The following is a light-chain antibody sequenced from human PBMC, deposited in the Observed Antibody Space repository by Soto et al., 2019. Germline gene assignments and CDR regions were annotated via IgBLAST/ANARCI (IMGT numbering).Light chain of an antibody. Sequence: QSVLTQPPSVSGAPGQRVTVSCTGSSSNIGAGYVVHWYQQLPGTAPKLLIYGNNNRPSGVPDRFSGSKSGTSASLAITGLQAEDEADYYCQSYDSSLSAPYVFGTGTKVTVL. J-gene: IGLJ1*01. CDR2: GNN. CDR1: SSNIGAGYV. CDR3: QSYDSSLSAPYV. V-gene: IGLV1-40*01.